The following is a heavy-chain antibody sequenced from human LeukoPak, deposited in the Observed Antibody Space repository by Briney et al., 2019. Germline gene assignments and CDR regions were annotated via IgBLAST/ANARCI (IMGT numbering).Heavy chain of an antibody. CDR2: IYYSGST. J-gene: IGHJ5*02. CDR3: ARGAGGYRFDP. Sequence: SGTLSLTCTVSGGSMSNYYWGWIRQPPGKGLEWIGYIYYSGSTSYNPSLKSRVTISADTSKKQFSLKLTSVTAADTAVYYCARGAGGYRFDPWGQGTLVTVSS. V-gene: IGHV4-59*01. CDR1: GGSMSNYY. D-gene: IGHD1-1*01.